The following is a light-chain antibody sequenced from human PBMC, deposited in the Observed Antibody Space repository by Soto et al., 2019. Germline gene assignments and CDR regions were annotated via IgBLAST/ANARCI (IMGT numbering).Light chain of an antibody. Sequence: QSVLTQPASVSGSPGQSITISCTGTSSDVGGYNYVSWYQQHPGKAPKLMIYDVSNRPSGVSNRFSGSKSGNTASLTISGLQPEDEADYYCSSSTSSSTPGVFGAGTKLTVL. CDR3: SSSTSSSTPGV. CDR1: SSDVGGYNY. J-gene: IGLJ3*02. CDR2: DVS. V-gene: IGLV2-14*01.